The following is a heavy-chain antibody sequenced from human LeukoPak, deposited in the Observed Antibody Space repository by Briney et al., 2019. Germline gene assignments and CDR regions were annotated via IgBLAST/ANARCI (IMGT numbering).Heavy chain of an antibody. CDR1: GYTFTIYG. V-gene: IGHV1-18*01. D-gene: IGHD6-19*01. CDR3: ARDQIRKAVAANWFDP. Sequence: ASVKVSCKASGYTFTIYGISWVRQAPGQGLEWMGWISTYNGNTNYAQKLQDRVTMTTDTSTNTAYMELRNLRSDDTAVYYCARDQIRKAVAANWFDPWGQGTLVTVSS. CDR2: ISTYNGNT. J-gene: IGHJ5*02.